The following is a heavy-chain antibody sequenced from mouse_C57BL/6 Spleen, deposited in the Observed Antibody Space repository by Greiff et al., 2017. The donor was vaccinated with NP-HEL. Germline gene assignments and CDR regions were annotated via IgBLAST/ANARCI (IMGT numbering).Heavy chain of an antibody. CDR3: ASLDKLYAMDY. Sequence: QVQLQQPGAELVRPGSSVKLSCKASGYTFTSYWMHWVKQRPIQGLEWIGNIDPSDSETHYNQKFKDKATLTVDKSSSTAYMQLSSLTSEDSAVYYCASLDKLYAMDYWGQGTSVTVSS. V-gene: IGHV1-52*01. CDR1: GYTFTSYW. D-gene: IGHD4-1*01. CDR2: IDPSDSET. J-gene: IGHJ4*01.